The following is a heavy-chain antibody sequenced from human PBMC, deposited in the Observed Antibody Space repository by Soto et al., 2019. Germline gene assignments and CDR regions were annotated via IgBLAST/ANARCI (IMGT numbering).Heavy chain of an antibody. J-gene: IGHJ3*02. CDR3: ARHQYYYGSGSYSKEPGEDAFDI. CDR1: GCSISSYY. CDR2: IYYSGST. D-gene: IGHD3-10*01. V-gene: IGHV4-59*08. Sequence: SETLSLTCTVSGCSISSYYWSWIRQPPGKGLEWIGYIYYSGSTNYNPSLKSRVTISVDTSKNQFSLKLSSVTAADTAVYYCARHQYYYGSGSYSKEPGEDAFDIWGQGTMVTVSS.